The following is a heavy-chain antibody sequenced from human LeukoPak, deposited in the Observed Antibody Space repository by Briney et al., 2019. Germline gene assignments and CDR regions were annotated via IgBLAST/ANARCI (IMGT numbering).Heavy chain of an antibody. CDR3: ARTAYSSGWYGFGCWFDP. CDR2: IYHSGST. J-gene: IGHJ5*02. CDR1: GGSISSGGYY. Sequence: SQTLSLTCTVSGGSISSGGYYWSWIRQPPGKGLEWIGYIYHSGSTYYNPSLKSRVTISVDRSKNQFSLKLSSVTAADTAVYYCARTAYSSGWYGFGCWFDPWGQGTLVTVSS. D-gene: IGHD6-19*01. V-gene: IGHV4-30-2*01.